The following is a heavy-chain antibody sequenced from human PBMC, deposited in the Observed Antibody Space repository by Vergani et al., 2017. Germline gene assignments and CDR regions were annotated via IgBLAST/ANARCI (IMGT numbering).Heavy chain of an antibody. Sequence: QAQLQQWGAGLLKPSETLSLTCAIYGGSFNDYWWTWIRQPPGKGLEWIGEIRHDGITHYSPSLKSRVTISIDTSTHQLSLNLRSVTAADTAVYYCAREXYCTNGVCFTLFDVWGQGALVTVSS. CDR1: GGSFNDYW. D-gene: IGHD2-8*01. CDR2: IRHDGIT. J-gene: IGHJ4*02. V-gene: IGHV4-34*01. CDR3: AREXYCTNGVCFTLFDV.